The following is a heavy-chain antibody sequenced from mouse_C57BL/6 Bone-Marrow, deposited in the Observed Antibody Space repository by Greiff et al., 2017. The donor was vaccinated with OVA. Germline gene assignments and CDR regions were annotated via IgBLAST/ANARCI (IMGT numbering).Heavy chain of an antibody. D-gene: IGHD2-1*01. CDR1: GFTFSSYA. Sequence: DVHLVESGEGLVKPGGSLKLSCAASGFTFSSYAMSWVRQTPEKRLEWVAYISSGGDYIYYADTMKGRFTISRDNARNTLYLQMSSLKSEDTAMYYCTRLLDAMDYWGQGTSVTVSS. V-gene: IGHV5-9-1*02. CDR2: ISSGGDYI. CDR3: TRLLDAMDY. J-gene: IGHJ4*01.